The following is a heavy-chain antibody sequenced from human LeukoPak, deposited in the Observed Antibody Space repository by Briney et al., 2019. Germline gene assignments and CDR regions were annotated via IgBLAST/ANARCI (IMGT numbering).Heavy chain of an antibody. V-gene: IGHV3-48*03. J-gene: IGHJ4*02. D-gene: IGHD3-3*02. CDR1: GFTFSSYE. CDR3: AREVLEIDY. CDR2: ISSSGSTI. Sequence: GRSLRLSCAASGFTFSSYEMNWVRQAPGKGLEWVSYISSSGSTIYYADSVKGRLTISRDNARNSLYLQMNSLRAEDTAVYYCAREVLEIDYWGQGTLVTVSS.